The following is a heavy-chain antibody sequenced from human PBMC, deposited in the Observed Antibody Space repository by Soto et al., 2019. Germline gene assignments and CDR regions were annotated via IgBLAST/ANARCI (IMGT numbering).Heavy chain of an antibody. CDR1: GGSISSYY. CDR3: ARLVADKDDFWSGSPDYYYYYMDV. Sequence: SETLSLTCTVSGGSISSYYWSWIRQPPGKGLEWIGYIYYSGSTNYNPSLKSRLTISVDTSKNQFSLKLSPVTAADTAVYYVARLVADKDDFWSGSPDYYYYYMDVWGKGTTVTVSS. CDR2: IYYSGST. V-gene: IGHV4-59*08. D-gene: IGHD3-3*01. J-gene: IGHJ6*03.